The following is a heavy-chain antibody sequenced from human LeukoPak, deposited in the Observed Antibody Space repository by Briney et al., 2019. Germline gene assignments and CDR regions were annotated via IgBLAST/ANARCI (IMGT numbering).Heavy chain of an antibody. J-gene: IGHJ3*02. CDR2: IYYSGST. D-gene: IGHD2-15*01. V-gene: IGHV4-31*03. CDR1: GDSISSGGYY. Sequence: SETLSLTCTVSGDSISSGGYYWSWIRQHPGKGLEWIGYIYYSGSTYYNPSLKSRVTISVDTSKNQFSLKLSSVTAADTAVYYCARGCSGGSCSIGDAFDIWGQGTMVTVSS. CDR3: ARGCSGGSCSIGDAFDI.